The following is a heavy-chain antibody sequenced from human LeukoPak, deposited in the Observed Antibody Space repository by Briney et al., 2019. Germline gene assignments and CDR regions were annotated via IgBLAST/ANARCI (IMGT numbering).Heavy chain of an antibody. CDR3: ARHSEAAAGIPYYHYYGMDV. V-gene: IGHV3-21*01. Sequence: GGSLRLSCAASGFTFSSYSMNWVGQAPGKGLEGGSSISSSSSSISYAHSLKGRFTISRHNPNNSLYLQMHSLRAEDTAVYYCARHSEAAAGIPYYHYYGMDVWGQGTTVTVSS. CDR2: ISSSSSSI. CDR1: GFTFSSYS. J-gene: IGHJ6*02. D-gene: IGHD6-13*01.